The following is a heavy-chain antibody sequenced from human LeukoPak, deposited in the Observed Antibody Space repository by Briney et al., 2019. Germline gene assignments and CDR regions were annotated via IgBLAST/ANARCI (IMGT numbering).Heavy chain of an antibody. V-gene: IGHV3-23*01. CDR2: ISGSGDST. CDR1: GFTFSSYA. CDR3: AKVFGSYYGSDY. J-gene: IGHJ4*02. D-gene: IGHD1-26*01. Sequence: PGGSLRLSCAASGFTFSSYAMSWVRQAPGKGLEWVSAISGSGDSTYYADSVQGRFTISRDNSKNTPYLQMNSLRAEDTAVYYCAKVFGSYYGSDYWGQGTLVTVSS.